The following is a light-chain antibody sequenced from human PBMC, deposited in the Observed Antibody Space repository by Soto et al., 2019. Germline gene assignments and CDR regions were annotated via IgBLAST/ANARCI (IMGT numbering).Light chain of an antibody. Sequence: EIMLTHSPLTLSSSPGDRATLPSRASQSVSNSLVWYQHKPGQAPRLLIYDASKRATGTPARFSGSGSGTDFTLTISRLEPEDFAVYYCQQYGSSPWTFGQGTKVDIK. J-gene: IGKJ1*01. CDR2: DAS. CDR3: QQYGSSPWT. CDR1: QSVSNS. V-gene: IGKV3-20*01.